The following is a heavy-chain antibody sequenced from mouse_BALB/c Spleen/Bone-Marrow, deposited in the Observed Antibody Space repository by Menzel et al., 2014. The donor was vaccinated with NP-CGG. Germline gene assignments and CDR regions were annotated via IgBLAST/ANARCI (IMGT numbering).Heavy chain of an antibody. Sequence: QVQLQQSGAELVRPGVSVKISCKGSGYTFTDYAMHWVKQSHAKSLEWIGIISSSYGDATYNQKFKGKATLTVDKSSSTAYTQLSSPTSEDSAVYYCTRYDLTIRAFAYWGQGTLVTVSA. V-gene: IGHV1S137*01. CDR1: GYTFTDYA. CDR2: ISSSYGDA. D-gene: IGHD3-3*01. CDR3: TRYDLTIRAFAY. J-gene: IGHJ3*01.